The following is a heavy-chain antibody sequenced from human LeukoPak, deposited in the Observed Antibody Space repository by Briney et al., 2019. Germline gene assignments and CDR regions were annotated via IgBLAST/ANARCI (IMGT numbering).Heavy chain of an antibody. CDR3: ARPPNYDSSGYAD. Sequence: SETLSLTCAVYGGSFSGYYWSWIRQPPGKGQEWIGEINHSGSTNYNPSLKSRVTISVDTSKNQFSLKLSSVTAADTAVYYCARPPNYDSSGYADWGQGTLVTVSS. J-gene: IGHJ4*02. V-gene: IGHV4-34*01. CDR2: INHSGST. CDR1: GGSFSGYY. D-gene: IGHD3-22*01.